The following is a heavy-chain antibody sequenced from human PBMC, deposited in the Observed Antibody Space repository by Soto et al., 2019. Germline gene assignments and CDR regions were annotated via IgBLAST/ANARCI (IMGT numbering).Heavy chain of an antibody. V-gene: IGHV4-34*01. D-gene: IGHD3-22*01. CDR3: ARVVSSGYRWFDP. J-gene: IGHJ5*02. Sequence: SETLSLTCGVYGGSFSGYYWSWIRQPPGKGLEWIGEVSHSGRVNANPSLKSRLTISVDTSKKQFSLKLISVTAADTAVYYCARVVSSGYRWFDPWGQGALVTVSS. CDR2: VSHSGRV. CDR1: GGSFSGYY.